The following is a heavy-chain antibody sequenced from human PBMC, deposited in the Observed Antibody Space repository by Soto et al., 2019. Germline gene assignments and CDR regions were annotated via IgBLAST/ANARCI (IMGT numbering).Heavy chain of an antibody. CDR1: GYTFTSCY. V-gene: IGHV1-46*01. CDR2: INPSGGST. Sequence: GASVQVSVQASGYTFTSCYMHWVRQPRGKGLEWMGIINPSGGSTSYAQKFQGRVTMTRDTSTSTVYMEQSSRRSEDTAVYYCGRANYYDSRRAQDYWGQGTLVTVSS. J-gene: IGHJ4*02. CDR3: GRANYYDSRRAQDY. D-gene: IGHD3-22*01.